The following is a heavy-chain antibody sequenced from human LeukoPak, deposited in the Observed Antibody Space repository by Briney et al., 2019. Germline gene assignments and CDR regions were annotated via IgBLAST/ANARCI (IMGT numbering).Heavy chain of an antibody. D-gene: IGHD2-2*01. V-gene: IGHV4-34*01. J-gene: IGHJ2*01. Sequence: SETLSLTCAVYGGPFSGYYWSWIRQPPGKGLEWIGEINHSGSTNYNPSLKSRVTISVDTSKNQFSLKLSSVTAADTAVYYCARGGGYCSSTSCHWYFDLWGRGTLVTVSS. CDR3: ARGGGYCSSTSCHWYFDL. CDR2: INHSGST. CDR1: GGPFSGYY.